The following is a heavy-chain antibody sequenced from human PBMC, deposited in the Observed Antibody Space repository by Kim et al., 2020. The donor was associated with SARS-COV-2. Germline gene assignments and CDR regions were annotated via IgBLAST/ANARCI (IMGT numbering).Heavy chain of an antibody. CDR1: GFTFDDYT. Sequence: GGSLRLSCAASGFTFDDYTMHWVRQAPGKGLEWVSLISWDGGSTYYADSVKGRFTISRDNSKNSLYLQMNSLRTEDTALYYCAKDILAALTPGYYGMDVWGQGTXVTVSS. J-gene: IGHJ6*02. V-gene: IGHV3-43*01. D-gene: IGHD3-3*01. CDR2: ISWDGGST. CDR3: AKDILAALTPGYYGMDV.